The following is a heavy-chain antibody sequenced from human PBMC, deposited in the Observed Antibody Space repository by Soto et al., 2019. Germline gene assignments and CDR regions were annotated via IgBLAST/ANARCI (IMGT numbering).Heavy chain of an antibody. D-gene: IGHD2-2*03. J-gene: IGHJ6*02. V-gene: IGHV1-69*13. CDR1: GGTFSSHA. CDR3: GSVGYCSSTNCLFYYYHYGMDV. Sequence: SVKVSCKAPGGTFSSHAISWVRQAPGRGLEWMGGIIPIFGTTNYAQNFRARVTITADESTSTAYMELSSLTSEDTAVYYCGSVGYCSSTNCLFYYYHYGMDVWGQGTTVTVSS. CDR2: IIPIFGTT.